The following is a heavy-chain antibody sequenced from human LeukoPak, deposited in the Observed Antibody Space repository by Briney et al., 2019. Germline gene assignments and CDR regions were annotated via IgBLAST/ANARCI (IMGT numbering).Heavy chain of an antibody. CDR1: GGSISSGGYH. J-gene: IGHJ6*02. CDR2: IYYSGST. Sequence: SETLSLTCTVSGGSISSGGYHWSWIRQHPGKGLEWIGYIYYSGSTYYNPSLKSRVTISVDTSKNQFSLKLSSVTAADTAVYYCAREFSGSHYYYGMDVWGQGTTVTVSS. D-gene: IGHD1-26*01. CDR3: AREFSGSHYYYGMDV. V-gene: IGHV4-31*03.